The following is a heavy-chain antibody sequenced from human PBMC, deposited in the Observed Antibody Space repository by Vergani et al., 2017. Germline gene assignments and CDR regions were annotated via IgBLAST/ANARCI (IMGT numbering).Heavy chain of an antibody. V-gene: IGHV1-2*02. Sequence: QVQLVQSGAEVKKPGASVKVSCKASGYTFTDYFMHWVRQAPGQGLEWMGWINPNSGGTNYAQKFQGRVTMTRDTSISTADMELSNPRSDDTAVYYCASVGTSSNHDYFDYWGQGTLVTVSS. J-gene: IGHJ4*02. CDR3: ASVGTSSNHDYFDY. CDR1: GYTFTDYF. CDR2: INPNSGGT. D-gene: IGHD2-2*01.